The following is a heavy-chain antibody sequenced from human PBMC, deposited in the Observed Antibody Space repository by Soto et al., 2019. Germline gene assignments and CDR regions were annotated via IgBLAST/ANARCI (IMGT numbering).Heavy chain of an antibody. D-gene: IGHD3-10*01. CDR3: ARGSTDSYQGSRIFDF. J-gene: IGHJ4*02. CDR2: ITDTGGDA. V-gene: IGHV3-23*01. Sequence: GGSLLLSCVASGLTFGSRAMSWVRQAPGEGLQWVSTITDTGGDAKYADSVRGRFVISRDNSKKILYLQMTSLTAEDSAMYFCARGSTDSYQGSRIFDFWGRGTLVTVSS. CDR1: GLTFGSRA.